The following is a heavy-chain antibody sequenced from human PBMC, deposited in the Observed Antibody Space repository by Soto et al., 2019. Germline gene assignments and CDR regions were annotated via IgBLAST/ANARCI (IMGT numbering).Heavy chain of an antibody. CDR3: ARDSSLTHVLRYFDWAPREVDAFDI. V-gene: IGHV3-48*01. CDR1: GFTFSSYS. J-gene: IGHJ3*02. Sequence: GGSLRLSCAASGFTFSSYSMNWVRQAPGKGLEWVSYISSSSSTIYYADSVKGRFTISRDNAKNSLYLQMNSLRAEDTAVYYCARDSSLTHVLRYFDWAPREVDAFDIWGQGTMVTV. CDR2: ISSSSSTI. D-gene: IGHD3-9*01.